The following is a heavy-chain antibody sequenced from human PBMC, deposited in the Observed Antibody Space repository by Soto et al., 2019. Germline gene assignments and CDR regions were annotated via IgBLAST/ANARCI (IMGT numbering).Heavy chain of an antibody. CDR2: IYWDDDK. D-gene: IGHD6-6*01. CDR3: AHRRYSRSSFYY. CDR1: GFSLTSNDVG. J-gene: IGHJ4*02. Sequence: SGPTLVNPTQTLTLTCTFSGFSLTSNDVGVGWIRQPPGKALEWLALIYWDDDKRYSPSLKSRLTITKDTSKNQVVLRMTNMDPVHTAAYHCAHRRYSRSSFYYWGQGTLVTVSS. V-gene: IGHV2-5*02.